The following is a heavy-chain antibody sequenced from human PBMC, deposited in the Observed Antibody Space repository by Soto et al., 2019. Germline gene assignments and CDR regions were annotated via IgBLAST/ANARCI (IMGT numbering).Heavy chain of an antibody. D-gene: IGHD4-17*01. V-gene: IGHV4-34*01. Sequence: SETLSLTCAVYGGSFSGYYWSWIRQPPGKGLEWIGEINHSGSTNYNPSLKSRVTISVDTSKNQFSLKLSSVTAADTAVYYCARGPYGGPPGYWGQGTLVTVSS. CDR2: INHSGST. CDR1: GGSFSGYY. J-gene: IGHJ4*02. CDR3: ARGPYGGPPGY.